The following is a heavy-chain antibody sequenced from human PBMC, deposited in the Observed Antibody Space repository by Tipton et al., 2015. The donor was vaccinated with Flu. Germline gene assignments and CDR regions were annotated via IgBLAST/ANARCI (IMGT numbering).Heavy chain of an antibody. J-gene: IGHJ4*02. CDR2: IYSGEDT. CDR1: GLTVGDNY. V-gene: IGHV3-53*01. Sequence: LSLTCVASGLTVGDNYMTWVRQSPGKGLEWISVIYSGEDTQYADSVKGRFTISRDNSKNTVYLVMNRLRVEDTAVYYCARDTGGYCTGSSCLPRFDYWGQGALVTVSS. D-gene: IGHD2-15*01. CDR3: ARDTGGYCTGSSCLPRFDY.